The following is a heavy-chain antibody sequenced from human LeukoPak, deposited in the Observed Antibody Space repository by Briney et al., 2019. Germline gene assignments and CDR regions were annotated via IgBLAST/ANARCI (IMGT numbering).Heavy chain of an antibody. V-gene: IGHV5-51*01. J-gene: IGHJ6*03. D-gene: IGHD6-6*01. CDR3: ARLYSSSSRGYYYYYMDV. CDR1: GYSFTSYW. Sequence: GESLKISCEGSGYSFTSYWIGWVRQMPGKGLEWMGIIYPGDSDTRYSPSFQGQVTISADKSISTAYLQWSSLTASDTAMYYCARLYSSSSRGYYYYYMDVWGKGTTVTVSS. CDR2: IYPGDSDT.